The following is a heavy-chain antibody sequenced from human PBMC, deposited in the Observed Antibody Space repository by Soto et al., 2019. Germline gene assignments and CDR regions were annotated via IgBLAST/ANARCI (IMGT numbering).Heavy chain of an antibody. V-gene: IGHV1-46*01. D-gene: IGHD3-22*01. Sequence: GASVKVSCKASGYTFTSYYMHWVRQAPGQGLEWMGIINPSGGSTSYAQKFQGRVTMTRDTSTSTVYMELSSLRSEDTAVYYCARDRYYYDSSGSDGMDVWGQGTTVTVSS. J-gene: IGHJ6*02. CDR3: ARDRYYYDSSGSDGMDV. CDR1: GYTFTSYY. CDR2: INPSGGST.